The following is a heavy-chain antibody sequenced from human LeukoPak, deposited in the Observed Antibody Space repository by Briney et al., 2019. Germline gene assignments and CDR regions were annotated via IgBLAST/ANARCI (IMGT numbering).Heavy chain of an antibody. CDR3: ARRVYSRSSYYMDV. D-gene: IGHD6-6*01. CDR1: GGSISSYY. CDR2: IFTSGST. J-gene: IGHJ6*03. Sequence: KPSETLSLTCTVSGGSISSYYWNWIRQPPGKGLELIGYIFTSGSTDYNPSLKSRVTISVDTSKNQFSLKLSSVTAADTAVYYCARRVYSRSSYYMDVWGKGTTVTVSS. V-gene: IGHV4-4*09.